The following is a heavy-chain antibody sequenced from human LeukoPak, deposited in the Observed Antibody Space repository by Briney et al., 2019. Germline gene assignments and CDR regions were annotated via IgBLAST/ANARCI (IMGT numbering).Heavy chain of an antibody. D-gene: IGHD6-6*01. V-gene: IGHV3-33*01. CDR2: IWYDGSNK. J-gene: IGHJ4*02. Sequence: GGSLRLSCAASGFTFSSYGMHWVRQAPGKGLEWVAVIWYDGSNKYYADSVKGRFTISRDNSKNTLYLQMNSLRAEDTAVYYCAGDKYSSPQYYFDYWGQGTLVTVSS. CDR1: GFTFSSYG. CDR3: AGDKYSSPQYYFDY.